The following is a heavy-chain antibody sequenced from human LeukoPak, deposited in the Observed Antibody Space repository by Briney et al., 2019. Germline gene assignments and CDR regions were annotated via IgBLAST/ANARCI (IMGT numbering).Heavy chain of an antibody. V-gene: IGHV3-9*01. CDR1: GFPFDDYA. CDR3: AKDMRGDALYYFDY. Sequence: GRSLRLSCAASGFPFDDYAMHWVRQAPGKGLEWVSGISWNNGSIGYADSVKGRFTISRDNAKNSLYLQMNSLRAEDTALYYCAKDMRGDALYYFDYWGQGTLVTVSS. J-gene: IGHJ4*02. CDR2: ISWNNGSI. D-gene: IGHD4-17*01.